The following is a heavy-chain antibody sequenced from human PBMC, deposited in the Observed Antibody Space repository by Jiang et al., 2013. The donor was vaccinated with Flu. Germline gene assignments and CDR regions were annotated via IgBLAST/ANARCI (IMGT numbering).Heavy chain of an antibody. V-gene: IGHV3-23*01. CDR1: GFTFSNYD. CDR3: TKMVTYDAFDI. CDR2: ISASGGRT. D-gene: IGHD2-21*02. J-gene: IGHJ3*02. Sequence: QLLESGGGLVQPGGSLRLSCAASGFTFSNYDMGWVRQVAGKGLEWVSTISASGGRTYYSDSVKGRFTISRDNSRNTLYLQLNSLRAEGTALYYCTKMVTYDAFDIWGQGTMVTVSS.